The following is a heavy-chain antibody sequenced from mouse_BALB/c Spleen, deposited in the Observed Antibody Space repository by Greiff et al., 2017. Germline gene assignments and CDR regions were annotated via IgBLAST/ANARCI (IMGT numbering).Heavy chain of an antibody. CDR2: ISSGCSYT. Sequence: EVKLMESGAGLVKPGGSLKISCAASGFTFSSYAMSWVRQSPEKRLEWVAEISSGCSYTYYPDNVTGRFTISRDNAKNTLYLEMSSLRSEDTAMYYCARDHGSSYGYFDVWGAGTTVTVSS. J-gene: IGHJ1*01. V-gene: IGHV5-9-4*01. CDR1: GFTFSSYA. D-gene: IGHD1-1*01. CDR3: ARDHGSSYGYFDV.